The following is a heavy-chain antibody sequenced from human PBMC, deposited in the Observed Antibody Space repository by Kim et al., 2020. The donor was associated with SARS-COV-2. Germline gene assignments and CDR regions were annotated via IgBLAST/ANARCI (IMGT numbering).Heavy chain of an antibody. V-gene: IGHV3-7*01. CDR2: IKPDESER. CDR3: GRGASSISY. J-gene: IGHJ4*02. Sequence: GGSLRLSCVASGFTFNNDWMSWVRQAPGKGLEWVASIKPDESERYYVDSVKGRFTISRDNAKNSLSLQMNSLRAEDAALYYCGRGASSISYWGRGALVTVSS. CDR1: GFTFNNDW. D-gene: IGHD2-2*01.